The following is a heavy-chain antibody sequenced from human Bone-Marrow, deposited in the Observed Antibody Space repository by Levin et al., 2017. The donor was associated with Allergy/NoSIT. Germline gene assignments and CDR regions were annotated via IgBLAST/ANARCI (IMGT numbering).Heavy chain of an antibody. V-gene: IGHV3-30*03. CDR3: ATDGCSTTSCGFFQH. Sequence: GESLKISCAASGFTFSNYGMHWVRQAPGKGLEWVALISYDGSDKYYADSEGRFTISRDNSKNTLYLQMNSLRAEDTAVYYCATDGCSTTSCGFFQHWGQGTLVTVSS. CDR2: ISYDGSDK. J-gene: IGHJ1*01. CDR1: GFTFSNYG. D-gene: IGHD2-2*01.